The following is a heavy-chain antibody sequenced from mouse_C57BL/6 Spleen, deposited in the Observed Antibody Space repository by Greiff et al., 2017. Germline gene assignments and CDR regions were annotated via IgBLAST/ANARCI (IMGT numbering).Heavy chain of an antibody. CDR1: GYAFSSSW. D-gene: IGHD1-1*01. J-gene: IGHJ4*01. V-gene: IGHV1-82*01. CDR3: ARITTVDYYAMDY. Sequence: VKLMESGPELVKPGASVKISCKASGYAFSSSWMNWVKQRPGKGLEWIGRIYPGDGDTNYNGKFKGKATLTADKSSSTAYMQLSSLTSEDSAVYFCARITTVDYYAMDYWGQGTSVTVSS. CDR2: IYPGDGDT.